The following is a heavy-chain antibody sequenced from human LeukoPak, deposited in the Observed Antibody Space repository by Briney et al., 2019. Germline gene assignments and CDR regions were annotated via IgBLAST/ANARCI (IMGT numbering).Heavy chain of an antibody. Sequence: GESLKISCKGPGYSFSSYWIGWVRQMPGKGLEWMGIIYPGDSDTRYSPSFQGQVTISADKSISTAYLQWSSLRASDTAMYYCVRPVNYGDHGDYWGQGTLVTVSS. CDR1: GYSFSSYW. D-gene: IGHD4-17*01. J-gene: IGHJ4*02. CDR3: VRPVNYGDHGDY. CDR2: IYPGDSDT. V-gene: IGHV5-51*01.